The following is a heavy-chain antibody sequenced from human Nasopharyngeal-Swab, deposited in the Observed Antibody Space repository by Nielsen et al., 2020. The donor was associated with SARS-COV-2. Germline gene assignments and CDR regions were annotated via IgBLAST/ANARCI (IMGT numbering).Heavy chain of an antibody. CDR2: ISGKSTYT. CDR3: ARETRDY. V-gene: IGHV3-11*06. Sequence: RQAPRKGLEWISYISGKSTYTSYADSVKGRFTISRDNVKKSLYLQMNSLRAEDTAVYYCARETRDYWGQGILVTVSS. J-gene: IGHJ4*02. D-gene: IGHD1-14*01.